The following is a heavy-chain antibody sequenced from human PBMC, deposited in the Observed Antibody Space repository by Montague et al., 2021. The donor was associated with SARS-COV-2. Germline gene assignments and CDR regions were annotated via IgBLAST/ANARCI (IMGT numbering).Heavy chain of an antibody. CDR2: IYPGDSDT. J-gene: IGHJ5*02. CDR1: GYSFTSYW. CDR3: ARHGGDILTGYYKFWWFDP. D-gene: IGHD3-9*01. V-gene: IGHV5-51*01. Sequence: QSGAEVKKPGESLKISCKGSGYSFTSYWIGWVRQMPGKGLEWMGIIYPGDSDTRYSPSFQGQVTISADKSISTAYLQWSSLKASDTAMYYCARHGGDILTGYYKFWWFDPWGQGTLVTVSS.